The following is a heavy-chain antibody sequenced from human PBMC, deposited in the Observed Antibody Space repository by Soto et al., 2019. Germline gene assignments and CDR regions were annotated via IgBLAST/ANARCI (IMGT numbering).Heavy chain of an antibody. D-gene: IGHD3-22*01. Sequence: GGSLRLSCAASGFTFDDYAMHWVRQAPGKGLEWVSSISWNSGSIGNADFVKGRFTISRDNAKNSLYLQMNSLRAEDTAFYYCAKDGTYYYDSSGPYFDYWGQGTLVTVSS. J-gene: IGHJ4*02. CDR1: GFTFDDYA. V-gene: IGHV3-9*01. CDR2: ISWNSGSI. CDR3: AKDGTYYYDSSGPYFDY.